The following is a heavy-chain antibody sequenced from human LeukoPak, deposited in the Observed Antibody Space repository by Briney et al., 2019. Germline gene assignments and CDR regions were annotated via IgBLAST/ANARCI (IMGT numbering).Heavy chain of an antibody. CDR2: MNPNSGNT. V-gene: IGHV1-8*01. Sequence: ASVKVSCKASGYTFTSYNINWVRQATGQGLEWMGWMNPNSGNTGYARKFQGRVTMTRNTSISTAYMELSSLRSEDTAVYYCARGRTYYYDNSGYYPHWGQGTLVTVSS. J-gene: IGHJ4*02. D-gene: IGHD3-22*01. CDR3: ARGRTYYYDNSGYYPH. CDR1: GYTFTSYN.